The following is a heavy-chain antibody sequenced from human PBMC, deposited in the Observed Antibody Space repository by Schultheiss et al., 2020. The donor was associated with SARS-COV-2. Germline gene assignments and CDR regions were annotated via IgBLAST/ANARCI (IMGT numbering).Heavy chain of an antibody. D-gene: IGHD3-22*01. V-gene: IGHV3-21*01. CDR3: VKGGIVVVISPAFDI. J-gene: IGHJ3*02. CDR1: GFTFSSYS. Sequence: GGSLRLSCAASGFTFSSYSMNWVRQAPGKGLEWVSSISSSSSYIYYADSVKGRFTISRDNAKNSLYLQMNSLRAEDTAVYYCVKGGIVVVISPAFDIWGQGTMVTVSS. CDR2: ISSSSSYI.